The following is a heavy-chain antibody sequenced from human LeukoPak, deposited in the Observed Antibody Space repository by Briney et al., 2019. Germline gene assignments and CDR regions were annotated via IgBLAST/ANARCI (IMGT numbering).Heavy chain of an antibody. V-gene: IGHV4-59*01. CDR2: IYYSGST. CDR1: GGSISSYY. D-gene: IGHD4-17*01. CDR3: ARLYGDYVPLIDY. J-gene: IGHJ4*02. Sequence: SETLSLNCTVSGGSISSYYWSWIRQPPGKGLEWIGYIYYSGSTNYNPSLKSRVTISVDTSKNQFSLKLSSVTAADTAVYYCARLYGDYVPLIDYWGQGTLVTVSS.